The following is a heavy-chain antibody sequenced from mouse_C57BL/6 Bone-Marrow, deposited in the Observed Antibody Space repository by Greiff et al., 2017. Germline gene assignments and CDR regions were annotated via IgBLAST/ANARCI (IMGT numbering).Heavy chain of an antibody. V-gene: IGHV10-1*01. CDR3: VREPAWFAY. J-gene: IGHJ3*01. CDR1: GFSFNTYA. Sequence: EVKLMESGGGLVQPKGSLKLSCAASGFSFNTYAMNWVRQAPGKGLEWVARIRSKSNNYATYYADSVKDRFTISRDDSESMLYLQMNNLKTEDTALYYCVREPAWFAYWGQGTLVTVSA. CDR2: IRSKSNNYAT.